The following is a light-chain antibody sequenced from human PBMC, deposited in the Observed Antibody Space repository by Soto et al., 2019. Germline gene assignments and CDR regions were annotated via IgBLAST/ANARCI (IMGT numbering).Light chain of an antibody. CDR2: GAS. V-gene: IGKV3-20*01. CDR1: QSVSSSY. J-gene: IGKJ1*01. CDR3: QQYGSSPWT. Sequence: EIVLTQSPCTLSLSPGERATLSSRASQSVSSSYLAWYQQKPGQAPRLLIYGASSRATGIPDRFSGSGSGTDFTLTISRLEPEDFAVYYCQQYGSSPWTFGQGTTVDIK.